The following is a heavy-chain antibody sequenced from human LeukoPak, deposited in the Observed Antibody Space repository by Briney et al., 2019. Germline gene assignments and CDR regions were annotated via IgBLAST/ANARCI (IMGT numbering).Heavy chain of an antibody. J-gene: IGHJ3*02. Sequence: GGPLRLSCAASGFTVSSNYMSWVRQAPGKGLEWVSSIYSAGSTNYADSVRGRFTISRDNSKNTLYLQMNSLRVEDTAVYYCARPGAPDAFDIWGRGTMVTVSS. CDR1: GFTVSSNY. V-gene: IGHV3-53*01. CDR2: IYSAGST. CDR3: ARPGAPDAFDI. D-gene: IGHD1-26*01.